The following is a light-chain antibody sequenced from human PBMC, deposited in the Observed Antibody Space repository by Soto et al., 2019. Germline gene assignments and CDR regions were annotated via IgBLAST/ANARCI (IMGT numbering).Light chain of an antibody. CDR3: SSYSISTAYL. J-gene: IGLJ1*01. Sequence: QSVLTQPPSASGTPGQRVTISCSGSSSNIGSSNVNWYQQLPGTAPKLMVFEVNNRPSGVSYRFSGSKSGNTASLTISGLQAEDEADYFCSSYSISTAYLFGTGTKVTVL. CDR1: SSNIGSSN. CDR2: EVN. V-gene: IGLV1-44*01.